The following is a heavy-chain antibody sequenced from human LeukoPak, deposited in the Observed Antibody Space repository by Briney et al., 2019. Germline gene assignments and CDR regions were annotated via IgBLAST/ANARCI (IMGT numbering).Heavy chain of an antibody. D-gene: IGHD1-26*01. Sequence: GGSLRLSCAASGFTFSSYGMHWVRQAPGKGLEWVAVISYDGSNKYYADSVKGRFTISRDNSKNTLYLQMNSLRAEVTAVYYCAKGDSGSYFYFDYWGQGTLVTVSS. CDR1: GFTFSSYG. V-gene: IGHV3-30*18. CDR3: AKGDSGSYFYFDY. J-gene: IGHJ4*02. CDR2: ISYDGSNK.